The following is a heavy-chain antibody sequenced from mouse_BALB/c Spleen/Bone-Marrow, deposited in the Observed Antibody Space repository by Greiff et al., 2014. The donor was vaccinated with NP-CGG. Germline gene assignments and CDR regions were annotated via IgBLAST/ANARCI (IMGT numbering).Heavy chain of an antibody. Sequence: EVMLVESGGGLVKPGGSLKLSCAASGFTFSSYTMSWVSQTPEKRLEWVATISSGGSYTYYPDSVKGRFTISRDNAKNTLYLQMSSLKSEDTAMYYCTREDTNWDFDYWGQGTTLTVSS. J-gene: IGHJ2*01. CDR3: TREDTNWDFDY. V-gene: IGHV5-6-4*01. D-gene: IGHD4-1*01. CDR2: ISSGGSYT. CDR1: GFTFSSYT.